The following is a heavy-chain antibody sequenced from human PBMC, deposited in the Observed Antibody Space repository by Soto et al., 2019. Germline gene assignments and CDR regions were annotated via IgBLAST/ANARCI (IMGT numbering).Heavy chain of an antibody. CDR3: ASQIRGQVLVSWFDP. V-gene: IGHV4-39*01. D-gene: IGHD2-15*01. J-gene: IGHJ5*02. CDR1: GGSISSSAYY. CDR2: IYYSGST. Sequence: SETLSLTCTVSGGSISSSAYYWGWIRQPPGKGLEWIGSIYYSGSTYYNPSLKSRVTISVDTSKNQFSLKLSSVTAADTAVYYCASQIRGQVLVSWFDPWGQGTLVTVSS.